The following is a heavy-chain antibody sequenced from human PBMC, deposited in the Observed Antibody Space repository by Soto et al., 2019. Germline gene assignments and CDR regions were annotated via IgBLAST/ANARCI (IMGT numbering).Heavy chain of an antibody. CDR1: GGSFSGYY. Sequence: PSETLSLTCAVYGGSFSGYYCSWIRQPPGKGLEWIGEINHSGSTNYNPSLKSRVTISVDTSKNQFSLNLRSVTAADTAVYYCARAPLYYYDSRGYYRHFDYWGQGTLVTVSS. V-gene: IGHV4-34*01. CDR3: ARAPLYYYDSRGYYRHFDY. J-gene: IGHJ4*02. CDR2: INHSGST. D-gene: IGHD3-22*01.